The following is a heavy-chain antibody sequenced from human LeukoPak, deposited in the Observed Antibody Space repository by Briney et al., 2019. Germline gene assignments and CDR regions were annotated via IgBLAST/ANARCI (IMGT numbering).Heavy chain of an antibody. CDR1: GFTFSGSA. Sequence: GGSLRLSCAASGFTFSGSAMHWVRQASGKGLEWVGRIRCKGNSYATAYAASVTGRFTISRDDSKNTAYLQMNSLKTEDTAVYYCSRHDSSIVGGTDAFDIWGQGTMVTVPS. V-gene: IGHV3-73*01. J-gene: IGHJ3*02. CDR3: SRHDSSIVGGTDAFDI. CDR2: IRCKGNSYAT. D-gene: IGHD1-26*01.